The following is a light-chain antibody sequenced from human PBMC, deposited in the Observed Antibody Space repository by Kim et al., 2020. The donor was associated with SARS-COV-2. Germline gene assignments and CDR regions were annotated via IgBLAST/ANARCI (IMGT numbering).Light chain of an antibody. CDR3: CSYTSTSTLI. CDR1: SSDVGGYNY. CDR2: DVS. J-gene: IGLJ2*01. V-gene: IGLV2-14*01. Sequence: QSALTQPASVSGSPGQSITISCTGTSSDVGGYNYVSWYQQHPGKAPKLMIYDVSKWPSGVSNRFSGSKSGNTASLTISGLQAEDEADYYCCSYTSTSTLIFGGGTQLTVL.